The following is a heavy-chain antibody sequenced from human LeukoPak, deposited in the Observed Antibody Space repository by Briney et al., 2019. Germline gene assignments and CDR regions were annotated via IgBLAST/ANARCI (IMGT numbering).Heavy chain of an antibody. V-gene: IGHV3-9*01. CDR1: GFTFDDYA. CDR2: ISWNSGSI. D-gene: IGHD5/OR15-5a*01. Sequence: GGSPRLSCAASGFTFDDYAMHWVRQAPGKGLEWVSGISWNSGSIGYADSVKGRFTISRDNAKNSLYLQMNSLRAEDTALYYCAKGKFHLRPGDAFDIWGQGTMVTVSS. J-gene: IGHJ3*02. CDR3: AKGKFHLRPGDAFDI.